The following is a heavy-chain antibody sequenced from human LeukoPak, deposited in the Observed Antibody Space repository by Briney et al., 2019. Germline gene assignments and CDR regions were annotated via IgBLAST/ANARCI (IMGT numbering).Heavy chain of an antibody. CDR3: ASGGVGDTLFDY. CDR2: IKQDGSEK. D-gene: IGHD1-26*01. J-gene: IGHJ4*02. Sequence: GWSLRLSCAASGFTFISYWMSWVRQAPAKGLEGVANIKQDGSEKYYVDSVKGRFTISRDKAKNSLYLQMNSLRAEDTAVYYCASGGVGDTLFDYWGQGTLVTVSS. CDR1: GFTFISYW. V-gene: IGHV3-7*01.